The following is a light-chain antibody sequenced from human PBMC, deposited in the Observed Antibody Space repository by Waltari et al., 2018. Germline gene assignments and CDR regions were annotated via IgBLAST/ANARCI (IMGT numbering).Light chain of an antibody. CDR1: QTISSSY. CDR2: GAS. Sequence: IVLTQSPGTLSLSPVERATLSCRASQTISSSYLAWYQQRPGQAPSLLIYGASSRATGISDRFSGSGSGTDFTLTISGLEPEDFAVYYCQQYAASVVTFGGGTKVEIK. V-gene: IGKV3-20*01. CDR3: QQYAASVVT. J-gene: IGKJ4*01.